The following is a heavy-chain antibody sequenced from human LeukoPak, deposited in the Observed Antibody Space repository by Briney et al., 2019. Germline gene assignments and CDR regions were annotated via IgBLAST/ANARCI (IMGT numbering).Heavy chain of an antibody. CDR1: GGSFSGYY. J-gene: IGHJ3*02. V-gene: IGHV4-34*01. CDR2: INHSGST. Sequence: PSETLSLTCAVYGGSFSGYYWSWIRQPPGKGLEWIGEINHSGSTNYNPSLKSRVTISVDPSKNQFSLKLSSVTAADTAVYYCASPILTHNAFDIWGQGTMVTVSS. D-gene: IGHD1-14*01. CDR3: ASPILTHNAFDI.